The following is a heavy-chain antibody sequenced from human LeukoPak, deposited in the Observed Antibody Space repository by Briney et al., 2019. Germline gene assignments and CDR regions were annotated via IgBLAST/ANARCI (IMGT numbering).Heavy chain of an antibody. D-gene: IGHD3-9*01. CDR2: TYYRSKWYN. V-gene: IGHV6-1*01. J-gene: IGHJ4*02. Sequence: SQTLSLTCAISGDSVSSNSAAWNWIRQSPSRGLEWLGRTYYRSKWYNDYAVSVKSRITINPHTSKNQFSLQLNSVTPEETAVYYCARSVYYDILTGYSQYYFDYWGQGTLVTVSS. CDR3: ARSVYYDILTGYSQYYFDY. CDR1: GDSVSSNSAA.